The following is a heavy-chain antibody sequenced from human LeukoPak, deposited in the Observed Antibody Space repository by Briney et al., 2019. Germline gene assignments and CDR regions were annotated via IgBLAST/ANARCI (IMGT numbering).Heavy chain of an antibody. Sequence: GGSLRLSCAASGFTFSTFAMSWVRQAPGKGLEWVSGIIENGYDKYYADSVKGRFTISRDNSKNTLYLQMNSLRADDTAVYYCAKGAMVRGVRWKPLDYWGQGTLVIVSS. J-gene: IGHJ4*02. CDR2: IIENGYDK. CDR1: GFTFSTFA. CDR3: AKGAMVRGVRWKPLDY. V-gene: IGHV3-23*01. D-gene: IGHD3-10*01.